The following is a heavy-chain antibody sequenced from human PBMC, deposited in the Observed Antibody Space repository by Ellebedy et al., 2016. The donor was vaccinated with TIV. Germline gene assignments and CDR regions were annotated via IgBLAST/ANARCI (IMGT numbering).Heavy chain of an antibody. V-gene: IGHV3-23*01. CDR2: ISDSATT. J-gene: IGHJ6*02. CDR1: GFTFSSYA. D-gene: IGHD2-15*01. Sequence: PGGSLRLSCVVSGFTFSSYAMTWVRQAPGKGLEWVSTISDSATTYYADSVKGRFTFSRDNSKNTVYLQMNSLRVEDTAVYYCAKWGCAGGGCPPYFAVDVWGQGTTVTVSS. CDR3: AKWGCAGGGCPPYFAVDV.